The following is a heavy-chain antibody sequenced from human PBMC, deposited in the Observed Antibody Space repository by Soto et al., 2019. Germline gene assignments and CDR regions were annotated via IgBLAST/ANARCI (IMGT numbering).Heavy chain of an antibody. J-gene: IGHJ4*02. CDR1: GYTFTSYA. D-gene: IGHD3-22*01. CDR2: INAGNGNT. CDR3: ARGSRLYYYDSSGSTPNFDY. Sequence: GASVKVSGKASGYTFTSYAMHWVRQAPGQRLEWMGWINAGNGNTKYSQKFQGRVTITRDTSASTAYMELSSLRSEDTAVYYCARGSRLYYYDSSGSTPNFDYWGQGTLVTVSS. V-gene: IGHV1-3*01.